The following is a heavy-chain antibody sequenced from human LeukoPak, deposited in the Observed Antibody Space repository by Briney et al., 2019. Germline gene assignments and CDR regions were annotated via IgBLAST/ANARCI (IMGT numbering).Heavy chain of an antibody. J-gene: IGHJ6*03. Sequence: SETLSLTRTVSGGSISSYYWRWIRHPPAKGLEWIGYLHYSGSTNHNPSPKSRVTISVDTSKNPFSLKLSSVTAADTAVYYCARGRYYYGELPTIGEYYMDVWGKGTTVTISS. CDR2: LHYSGST. V-gene: IGHV4-59*01. CDR1: GGSISSYY. CDR3: ARGRYYYGELPTIGEYYMDV. D-gene: IGHD3-10*01.